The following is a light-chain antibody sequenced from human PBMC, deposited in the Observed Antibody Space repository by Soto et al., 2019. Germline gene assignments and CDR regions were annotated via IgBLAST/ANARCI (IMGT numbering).Light chain of an antibody. J-gene: IGKJ4*01. Sequence: EIVLTQSPATLSLSPGERATLSCRASQSVSNFLAWYQQKPGQAPRLLIYAASSRATGVPDRFSGSGSGTEFTLTISSLQSEDFAVYYCQQYSVWPLTFGGGTKVDIK. CDR2: AAS. V-gene: IGKV3-11*01. CDR1: QSVSNF. CDR3: QQYSVWPLT.